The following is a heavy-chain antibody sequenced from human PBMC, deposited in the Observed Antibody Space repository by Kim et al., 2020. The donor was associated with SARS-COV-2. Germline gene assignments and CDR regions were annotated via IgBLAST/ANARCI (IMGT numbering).Heavy chain of an antibody. J-gene: IGHJ4*02. CDR3: MKEGWGWIWDH. Sequence: GGSLRLSCTTSGFTFTAYAMSWVRQAPGKGLEWVSSIDASDGTTYYADSVKGRFTTSRDNSKNTLHLQMNSRRADDTAVYYSMKEGWGWIWDHCVQGT. CDR1: GFTFTAYA. V-gene: IGHV3-23*01. CDR2: IDASDGTT. D-gene: IGHD2-2*03.